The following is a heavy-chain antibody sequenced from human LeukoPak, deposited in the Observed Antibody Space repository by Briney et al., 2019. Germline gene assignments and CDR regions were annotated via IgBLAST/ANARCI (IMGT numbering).Heavy chain of an antibody. D-gene: IGHD3-9*01. CDR1: GGTFSSYA. V-gene: IGHV1-46*01. Sequence: ASVKVSCKAPGGTFSSYAISWVRQAPGQGLEWMGIINPSGGSTTYAQKFRGRLTMTRDMSTSTVYMELSSLRSEDTAVYYCARGPTPVYNLLTGKRYFDYWGQGTLITVSS. J-gene: IGHJ4*02. CDR3: ARGPTPVYNLLTGKRYFDY. CDR2: INPSGGST.